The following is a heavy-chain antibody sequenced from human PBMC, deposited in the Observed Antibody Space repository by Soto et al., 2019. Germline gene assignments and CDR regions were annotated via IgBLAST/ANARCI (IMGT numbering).Heavy chain of an antibody. J-gene: IGHJ4*02. CDR1: GFSLSTSGVG. V-gene: IGHV2-5*02. D-gene: IGHD7-27*01. Sequence: QITLKESGPTLVKPTQTLTLTCTFSGFSLSTSGVGVGWIRQPPGKALEWLAFLYWDDAKRYSPSLKSRLTITKDTSKNQVLLTMTNMDPVDTATYYCARTSVNWGSRGLVDYWGQGTLVTVAS. CDR2: LYWDDAK. CDR3: ARTSVNWGSRGLVDY.